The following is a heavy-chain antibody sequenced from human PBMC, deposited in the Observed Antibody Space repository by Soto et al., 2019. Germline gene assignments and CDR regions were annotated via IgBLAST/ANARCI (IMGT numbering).Heavy chain of an antibody. J-gene: IGHJ4*01. Sequence: GGSLGLSCXAXGVTLSSYAMSWVRQAPGKGLEWVSAISGSGGSTYYADSVKGRFTISRDNSKNTLYLQMNSLRAEGTAVYYCAKDFVECSSSSVAFDYWGHGPLVTVSS. CDR1: GVTLSSYA. CDR3: AKDFVECSSSSVAFDY. CDR2: ISGSGGST. V-gene: IGHV3-23*01. D-gene: IGHD6-6*01.